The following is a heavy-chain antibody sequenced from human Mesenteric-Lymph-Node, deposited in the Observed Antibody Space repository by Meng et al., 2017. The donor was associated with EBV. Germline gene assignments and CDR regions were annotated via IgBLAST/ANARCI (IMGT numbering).Heavy chain of an antibody. V-gene: IGHV4-59*11. D-gene: IGHD3-3*01. CDR3: ARDHSSGYSFWSTYSVFDP. CDR2: IDYSGTT. Sequence: QVKLQEPAQVLCQPSATLSLTCSVSSGSISSHYWSWIRQSAGKGLEWIGQIDYSGTTKYNPSLKSRVTLSVDTSKNQLSLRLTSVTAADTAIYYCARDHSSGYSFWSTYSVFDPWGQGTLVTVSS. CDR1: SGSISSHY. J-gene: IGHJ5*02.